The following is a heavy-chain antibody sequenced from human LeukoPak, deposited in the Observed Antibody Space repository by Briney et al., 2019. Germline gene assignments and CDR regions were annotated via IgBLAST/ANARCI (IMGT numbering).Heavy chain of an antibody. D-gene: IGHD5-12*01. CDR1: GESFSSYY. CDR3: ARANRYDLYFDY. J-gene: IGHJ4*02. V-gene: IGHV4-59*01. Sequence: SETLSLTCAVYGESFSSYYWSWIRQPAGKGLEWIGYIYYSGSSNYNPSLKSRVIISGDTSKNQVSLKLSSVTAADTAVYYCARANRYDLYFDYWGQGTLVTVSS. CDR2: IYYSGSS.